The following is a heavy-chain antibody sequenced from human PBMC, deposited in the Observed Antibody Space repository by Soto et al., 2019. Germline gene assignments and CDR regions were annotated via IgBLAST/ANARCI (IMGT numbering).Heavy chain of an antibody. J-gene: IGHJ6*02. CDR3: ARSWSRSTRGRVDV. D-gene: IGHD3-3*01. Sequence: ALRLPCLSSGFNFGDHVMHWVRQVPGQGRERVGPINWDGYSIGYGGSVRARFTISRDNHKNALDLQMNSLRREDTALYYCARSWSRSTRGRVDVWGQGTTVTVSS. V-gene: IGHV3-9*01. CDR2: INWDGYSI. CDR1: GFNFGDHV.